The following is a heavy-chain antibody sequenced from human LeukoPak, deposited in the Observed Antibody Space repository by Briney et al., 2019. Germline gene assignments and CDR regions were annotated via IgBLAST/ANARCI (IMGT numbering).Heavy chain of an antibody. CDR1: GGSISSGGYS. CDR3: ARGRRYDFWSGYYHFDY. CDR2: IYHSGST. Sequence: SETLSLTCAVSGGSISSGGYSWSWIRQPPGKGLEWIGYIYHSGSTYYNPSLKSRVTISADRSKNQFSLKLSSVTAADTAVYYCARGRRYDFWSGYYHFDYWGQGTLVTVSS. V-gene: IGHV4-30-2*01. D-gene: IGHD3-3*01. J-gene: IGHJ4*02.